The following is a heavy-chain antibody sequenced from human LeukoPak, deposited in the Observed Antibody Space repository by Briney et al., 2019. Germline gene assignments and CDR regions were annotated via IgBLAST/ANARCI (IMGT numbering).Heavy chain of an antibody. J-gene: IGHJ4*02. V-gene: IGHV1-2*02. D-gene: IGHD6-13*01. CDR2: INPNSGGP. Sequence: ASVKVSCKASGYTFTGYYMHWVRQAPGQGLEWMGWINPNSGGPNYAQKFQGRVTMTRDTSISTAYMELSRLRSDDTAVYYCARSIAAAGGDIDYWGQGTLVTVSS. CDR1: GYTFTGYY. CDR3: ARSIAAAGGDIDY.